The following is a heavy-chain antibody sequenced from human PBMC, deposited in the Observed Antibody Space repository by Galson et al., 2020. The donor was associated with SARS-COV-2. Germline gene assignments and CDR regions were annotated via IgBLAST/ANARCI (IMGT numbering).Heavy chain of an antibody. D-gene: IGHD1-1*01. V-gene: IGHV3-73*01. J-gene: IGHJ4*02. Sequence: GESLKISCAASGFVFSGSALHWVRQASGSGLEWVGRIRSKANNYATAYGASVKDRFTIFRDDSKNTAYVEMHNLKTEDTAVYYCTRFVEGANYFDYWGQGALVTVSS. CDR1: GFVFSGSA. CDR3: TRFVEGANYFDY. CDR2: IRSKANNYAT.